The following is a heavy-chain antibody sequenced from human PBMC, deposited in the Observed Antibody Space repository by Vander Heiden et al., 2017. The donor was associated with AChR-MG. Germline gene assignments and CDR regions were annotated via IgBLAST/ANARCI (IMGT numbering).Heavy chain of an antibody. V-gene: IGHV3-30*18. J-gene: IGHJ6*02. D-gene: IGHD3-10*01. CDR2: ISYDGSNK. CDR3: AKDFGARYGMDV. Sequence: QVQLVESGGGVVQPGRSLRLSCAASGFTFSSYGMHWVRQAPGKGLDWVAVISYDGSNKYYADSVKGRFTISRDNSKNTLYLQMNSLRAEDTAVYYCAKDFGARYGMDVWGQGTTVTVSS. CDR1: GFTFSSYG.